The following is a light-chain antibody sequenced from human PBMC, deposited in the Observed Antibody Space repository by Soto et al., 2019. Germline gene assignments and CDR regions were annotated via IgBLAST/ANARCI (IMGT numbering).Light chain of an antibody. Sequence: EIVMTQSPATLSVSPGERATLSCRASQSVSSNLAWYQPKPGQAPRLLIYGASTKATGIPARFSGSGSGTEFTLTISSLESEDFAVYYGQQYNNWPPLPFGGGTKVEIK. CDR3: QQYNNWPPLP. V-gene: IGKV3-15*01. J-gene: IGKJ4*01. CDR2: GAS. CDR1: QSVSSN.